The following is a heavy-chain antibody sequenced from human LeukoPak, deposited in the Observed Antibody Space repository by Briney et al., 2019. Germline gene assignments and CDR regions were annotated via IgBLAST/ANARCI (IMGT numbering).Heavy chain of an antibody. Sequence: GGSLRLSCAASGFTFSSYTMHWVRQARGKGLEWVSCISTSSSYIYYADSVKGRFTISRDNAKNSLYLQMNSLRAEDTAVYYCARGGSTTTMTTDFDYWGQGTLVTVSS. V-gene: IGHV3-21*01. J-gene: IGHJ4*02. D-gene: IGHD4-17*01. CDR1: GFTFSSYT. CDR3: ARGGSTTTMTTDFDY. CDR2: ISTSSSYI.